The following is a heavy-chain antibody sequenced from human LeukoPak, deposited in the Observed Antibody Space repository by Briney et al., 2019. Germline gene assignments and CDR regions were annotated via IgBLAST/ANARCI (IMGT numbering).Heavy chain of an antibody. CDR3: ARAHCSGGSCYFDY. V-gene: IGHV1-69*02. CDR2: IIPILGIA. J-gene: IGHJ4*02. Sequence: SVKVSCKASGRTFSSYTISWVRQAPGQGLEWMGRIIPILGIANYAQKFQGRVTITADKSTSTAYMELSSLRSEDTAVYYCARAHCSGGSCYFDYWGQGTLVTVSS. D-gene: IGHD2-15*01. CDR1: GRTFSSYT.